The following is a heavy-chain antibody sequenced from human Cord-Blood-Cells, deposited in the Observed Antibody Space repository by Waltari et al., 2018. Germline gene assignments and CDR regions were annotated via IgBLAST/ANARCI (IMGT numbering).Heavy chain of an antibody. CDR2: IWYDGSNK. D-gene: IGHD2-15*01. V-gene: IGHV3-33*01. CDR3: AREGSRNYYGMDV. Sequence: QVQLVESGGGVVQPGRSLRLSCAASGFTFSSYGRHWVRQAPGKGLEWVAVIWYDGSNKYYADSVKGRFTISRDNSKNTLYLQMNSLRAEDTAVYYCAREGSRNYYGMDVWGQGTTVTVSS. CDR1: GFTFSSYG. J-gene: IGHJ6*02.